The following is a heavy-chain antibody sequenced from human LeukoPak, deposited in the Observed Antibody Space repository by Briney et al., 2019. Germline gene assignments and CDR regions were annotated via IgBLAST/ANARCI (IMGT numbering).Heavy chain of an antibody. J-gene: IGHJ3*02. CDR2: ISYDGSNK. CDR3: AKNTYYYDSSGYSLFGAFDI. Sequence: PGGSLRLSCAASGFTFSSYAMHWVRQAPGKGLEWVAVISYDGSNKYYADSVKGRFTISRDNSKNTLYLQMNSLRAEDTAVYYCAKNTYYYDSSGYSLFGAFDIWGQGTMVTVSS. V-gene: IGHV3-30-3*01. CDR1: GFTFSSYA. D-gene: IGHD3-22*01.